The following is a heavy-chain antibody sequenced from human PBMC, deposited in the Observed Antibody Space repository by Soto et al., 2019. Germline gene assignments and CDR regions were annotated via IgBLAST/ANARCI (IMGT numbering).Heavy chain of an antibody. CDR3: ARADYEILPGSYAMDV. J-gene: IGHJ6*02. CDR1: GDSLGNYY. V-gene: IGHV4-4*07. D-gene: IGHD3-9*01. CDR2: VSSSGNT. Sequence: LSLTCTVSGDSLGNYYWFWIRQPVGKGLEWIGRVSSSGNTNANPTLNSRATMSIDTSKNQFSLRLRSVTAADTAVYYCARADYEILPGSYAMDVRGQGTTVTVSS.